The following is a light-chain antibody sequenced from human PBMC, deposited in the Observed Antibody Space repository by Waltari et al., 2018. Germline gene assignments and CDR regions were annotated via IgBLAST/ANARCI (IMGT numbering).Light chain of an antibody. CDR2: GAS. CDR3: QQYGSSPGT. Sequence: EIVLTQSPGTLSLSPGEGATLSCRASQSVSSSYLGWYQQKPGKAPRRLICGASSRATGIPDRFSGRGSGRDCTLTVSRLEPEDFAVYYCQQYGSSPGTFGQGTKVEIK. V-gene: IGKV3-20*01. CDR1: QSVSSSY. J-gene: IGKJ1*01.